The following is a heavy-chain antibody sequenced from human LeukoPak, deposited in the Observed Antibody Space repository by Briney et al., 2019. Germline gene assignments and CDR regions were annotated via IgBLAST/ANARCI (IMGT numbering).Heavy chain of an antibody. D-gene: IGHD3-22*01. CDR2: INPNSGGT. CDR3: ARDEYYYDSSGSPKMDV. CDR1: GYTFTGYY. J-gene: IGHJ6*04. Sequence: GASVKVSCKASGYTFTGYYMHWVRQAPGQGLEWMGWINPNSGGTNYAQKFQGRVTMTRDTSISTAYMELSRLRSDDTAVYYCARDEYYYDSSGSPKMDVWGKGTTVTVSS. V-gene: IGHV1-2*02.